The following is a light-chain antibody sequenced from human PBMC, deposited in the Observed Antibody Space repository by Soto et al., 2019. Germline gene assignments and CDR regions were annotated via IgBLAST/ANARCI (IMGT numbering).Light chain of an antibody. V-gene: IGKV1-39*01. J-gene: IGKJ1*01. CDR3: QQSYRFPRT. Sequence: DIQMTQSPSSLSASVGDRVTITCRASQSISSSLNWYQQKSGEAPQVLIYGASSLQSGVTSRFGGSGSGTDFTLTISSLQPDDFASYYCQQSYRFPRTFGQGTKLEIK. CDR1: QSISSS. CDR2: GAS.